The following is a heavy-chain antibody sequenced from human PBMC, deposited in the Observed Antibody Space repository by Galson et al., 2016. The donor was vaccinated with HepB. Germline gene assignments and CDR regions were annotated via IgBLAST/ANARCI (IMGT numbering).Heavy chain of an antibody. J-gene: IGHJ4*02. CDR1: GFTFSTYA. Sequence: SLRLSCAASGFTFSTYAMSWVRQAPGKGLEWVATVSAGGDTTYYADSVKGRFTVSRDNSKSTVYLQMNTLRAEDTALYYCAKSRGEQWRGHFDYWGQGTLVTVSS. CDR2: VSAGGDTT. V-gene: IGHV3-23*01. D-gene: IGHD6-19*01. CDR3: AKSRGEQWRGHFDY.